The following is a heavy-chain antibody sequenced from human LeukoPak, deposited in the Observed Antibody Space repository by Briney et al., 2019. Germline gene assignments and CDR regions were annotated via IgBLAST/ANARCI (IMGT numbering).Heavy chain of an antibody. CDR3: ARDSPRYDAFDI. Sequence: SETLSLTCNVSGGSISSYYWSWIRQPPGKGLEWIGYIYYSGSTNYNPSLKSRVTISVDTSKNQFSLKLSSVTAADTAVYYCARDSPRYDAFDIWGQGTMVTVSS. V-gene: IGHV4-59*01. CDR2: IYYSGST. CDR1: GGSISSYY. J-gene: IGHJ3*02. D-gene: IGHD4-17*01.